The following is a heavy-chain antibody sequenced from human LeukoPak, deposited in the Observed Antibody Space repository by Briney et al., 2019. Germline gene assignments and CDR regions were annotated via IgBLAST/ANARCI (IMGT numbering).Heavy chain of an antibody. D-gene: IGHD3-10*01. CDR3: ARSTDYYYGSGRELRVFDY. V-gene: IGHV4-59*01. CDR1: GGSISSYY. CDR2: IYYSGST. Sequence: PSETLSLTCTVSGGSISSYYWSWIRQPPGKGLEWIGYIYYSGSTNYNPSLKSRVTISVDTSKNQFSLKLSSVTAADTAVYYCARSTDYYYGSGRELRVFDYWGQGTLVTVSS. J-gene: IGHJ4*02.